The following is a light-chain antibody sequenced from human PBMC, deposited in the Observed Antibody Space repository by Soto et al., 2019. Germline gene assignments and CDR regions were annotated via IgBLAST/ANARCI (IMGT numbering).Light chain of an antibody. Sequence: EIVLTQSPGTLSLSPGERATLSCRASQSISSSYLAWYQQKPGQAPRLLILGASTRATGIPARFSGSGSGTEFTLSISSLQSEDSAVYYCKQYKEWPPFTFGQGTRLEIK. J-gene: IGKJ5*01. CDR2: GAS. CDR1: QSISSSY. CDR3: KQYKEWPPFT. V-gene: IGKV3-15*01.